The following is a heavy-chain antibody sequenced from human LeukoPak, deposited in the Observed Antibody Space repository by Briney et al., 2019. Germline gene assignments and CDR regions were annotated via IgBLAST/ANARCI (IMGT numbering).Heavy chain of an antibody. V-gene: IGHV5-51*01. CDR1: GYSFTSYW. J-gene: IGHJ6*03. CDR3: ARHGHCTNGVCYSNYYYYMDV. Sequence: GESLKISCKGSGYSFTSYWIGWVRQMPGKGLEWVGIIYPDESDPRFSPSFEGKVIISVDKSISTAYLQWSSLKASDTATYYCARHGHCTNGVCYSNYYYYMDVWGKGTTVTVSS. CDR2: IYPDESDP. D-gene: IGHD2-8*01.